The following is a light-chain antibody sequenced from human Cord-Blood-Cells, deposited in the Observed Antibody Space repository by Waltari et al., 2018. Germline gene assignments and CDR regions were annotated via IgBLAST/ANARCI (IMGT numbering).Light chain of an antibody. J-gene: IGLJ3*02. Sequence: QSALTQPAFVSAPPGQSHTTSCTGISSDVGGYNYVSWYQKHPGKAPKLMLYDVSNRPSGVSNRFSGSKSGNTASLTISGLQAEDEADYYCSSYTSSSTWVFGGGTKLTVL. V-gene: IGLV2-14*03. CDR3: SSYTSSSTWV. CDR2: DVS. CDR1: SSDVGGYNY.